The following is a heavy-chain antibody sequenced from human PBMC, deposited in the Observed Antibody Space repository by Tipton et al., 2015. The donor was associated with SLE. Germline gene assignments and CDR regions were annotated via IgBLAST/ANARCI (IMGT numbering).Heavy chain of an antibody. CDR2: IYYSGNT. J-gene: IGHJ4*02. V-gene: IGHV4-59*01. CDR1: GASISSYY. D-gene: IGHD2-2*01. Sequence: LRLSCTVSGASISSYYWSWIRQPPGKGLEWIGCIYYSGNTNYNPSLKNRVTISVDTSKTQFSLKLSSVTAADTAVYYCARGLIYCSSTSCYDGYFDYWGQGTLVTVSS. CDR3: ARGLIYCSSTSCYDGYFDY.